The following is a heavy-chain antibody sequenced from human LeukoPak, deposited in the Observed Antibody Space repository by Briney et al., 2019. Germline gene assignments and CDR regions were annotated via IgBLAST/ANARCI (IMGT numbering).Heavy chain of an antibody. J-gene: IGHJ5*02. V-gene: IGHV4-39*01. Sequence: PSETLSLTCTVSGGSISSSGSYWAWIRQPPGKGLEWIANVYYNGDTYYNSSLRSRVAISADTSKNQFSLSLSATAADTAVYYCARLLSPGWFDPWGQGTLVNVSS. CDR1: GGSISSSGSY. CDR3: ARLLSPGWFDP. D-gene: IGHD2/OR15-2a*01. CDR2: VYYNGDT.